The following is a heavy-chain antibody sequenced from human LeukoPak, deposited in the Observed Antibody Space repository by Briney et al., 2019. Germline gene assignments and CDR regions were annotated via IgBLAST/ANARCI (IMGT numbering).Heavy chain of an antibody. CDR1: GGPISSSNW. CDR2: IYHSGST. J-gene: IGHJ3*02. Sequence: SETLTLTCAVSGGPISSSNWWSWLRHPPGTGLECIEKIYHSGSTNYNPSLKSRVTISVDKSKNQFSLKLSSVTAADTAVYYCARGGYCSSTSCSFDIWGQGTMVTVSS. V-gene: IGHV4-4*02. D-gene: IGHD2-2*01. CDR3: ARGGYCSSTSCSFDI.